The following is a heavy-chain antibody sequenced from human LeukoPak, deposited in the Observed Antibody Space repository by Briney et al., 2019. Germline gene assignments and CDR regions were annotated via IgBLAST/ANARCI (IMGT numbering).Heavy chain of an antibody. CDR3: ARDLSSWYHYFDY. Sequence: GGSLRLSCAASGFTFSSYSMNWVRQAPGKGLEWVSSISSSSSYIYYADSVKGRFTISRDNAKNSLYLQMNSLRAEDTAVCYCARDLSSWYHYFDYWGQGTLVTVSS. D-gene: IGHD6-13*01. CDR1: GFTFSSYS. V-gene: IGHV3-21*01. CDR2: ISSSSSYI. J-gene: IGHJ4*02.